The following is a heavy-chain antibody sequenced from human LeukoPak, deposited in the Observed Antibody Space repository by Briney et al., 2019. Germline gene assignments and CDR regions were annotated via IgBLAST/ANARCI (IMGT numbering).Heavy chain of an antibody. J-gene: IGHJ4*02. Sequence: KPSHTLSLTCTVSGGSISSGSYYWTWIRKPAGKGLEWIGRISATGSTNYNPSLKSRVTISIDTSKNQFSLKLSSVTAADTAVYYCAGEVRARNGYNYGGSDYWGQGTLVTVSS. V-gene: IGHV4-61*02. D-gene: IGHD5-24*01. CDR3: AGEVRARNGYNYGGSDY. CDR2: ISATGST. CDR1: GGSISSGSYY.